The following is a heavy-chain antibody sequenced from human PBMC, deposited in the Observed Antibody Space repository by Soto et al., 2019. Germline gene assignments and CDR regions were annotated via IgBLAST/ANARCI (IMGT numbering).Heavy chain of an antibody. CDR1: GFTFSSYA. Sequence: QVQMVESGGGAVQPGRSLRLSCAASGFTFSSYAMHWVRQAPGKGLEWVAAISYDGSNKYYADSVKGRFTISRDNSKNTLYLQMNSLRAEDTAVYYCAREVRLAAAGTDYFDYWGQGTLVTVSS. D-gene: IGHD6-13*01. V-gene: IGHV3-30-3*01. CDR2: ISYDGSNK. J-gene: IGHJ4*02. CDR3: AREVRLAAAGTDYFDY.